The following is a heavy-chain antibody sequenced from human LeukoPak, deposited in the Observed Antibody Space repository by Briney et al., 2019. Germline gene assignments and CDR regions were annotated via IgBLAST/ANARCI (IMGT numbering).Heavy chain of an antibody. CDR2: IIAYNGNT. CDR1: GYTSTSYG. V-gene: IGHV1-18*01. Sequence: ASVKVSCKASGYTSTSYGISWVRQAPGQGLEWMGWIIAYNGNTNYAQKLQGRVTITTDTSTSTAYLELRSLRSDDTAVYYCARDGGSSWYHTYSYYYYYYMDVWGKGTTVTVSS. D-gene: IGHD6-13*01. CDR3: ARDGGSSWYHTYSYYYYYYMDV. J-gene: IGHJ6*03.